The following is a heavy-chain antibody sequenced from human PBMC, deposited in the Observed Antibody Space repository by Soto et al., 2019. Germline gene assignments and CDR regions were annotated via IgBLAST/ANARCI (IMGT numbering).Heavy chain of an antibody. CDR3: ASGRYSYGPNTGEYYYYGMDV. D-gene: IGHD5-18*01. Sequence: QVQLVGSGGGVVQPGRSLRLACAASGFTFSSYARHWVRQAPGKGLEWEAVISYDGSNKYYSDSVKGRFTISRDNSKNTLYLQMNSLRAEDTAVYFCASGRYSYGPNTGEYYYYGMDVWGQGTTVTVSS. CDR1: GFTFSSYA. CDR2: ISYDGSNK. J-gene: IGHJ6*02. V-gene: IGHV3-30-3*01.